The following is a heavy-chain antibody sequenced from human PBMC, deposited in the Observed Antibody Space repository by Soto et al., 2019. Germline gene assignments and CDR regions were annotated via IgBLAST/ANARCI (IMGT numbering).Heavy chain of an antibody. V-gene: IGHV3-48*03. CDR2: ISHSFATI. Sequence: SLTLSCPDSGFHFSTGEMNWVRHAPGTGLDWVGHISHSFATIFYTDSRKRRFTISRDNTNNSLSLQINSLRADDTAIYYCARGACWYDSSITDDAFDVWGQVTVVTVSS. J-gene: IGHJ3*01. CDR3: ARGACWYDSSITDDAFDV. CDR1: GFHFSTGE. D-gene: IGHD1-1*01.